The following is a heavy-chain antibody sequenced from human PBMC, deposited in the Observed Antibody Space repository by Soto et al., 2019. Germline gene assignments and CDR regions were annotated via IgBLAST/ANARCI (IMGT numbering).Heavy chain of an antibody. Sequence: SETLSLTCAVYGWSFSGYDWSWIRQPPGEGLEWIGEISHSGSTNYNPSLKSRGTTSVDTSKNQFSLKMTSVTAADTAVYYCASRRRGYSGYYRGRLGDFYYGMDVWGQGTTVTVSS. D-gene: IGHD5-12*01. CDR2: ISHSGST. V-gene: IGHV4-34*01. J-gene: IGHJ6*02. CDR1: GWSFSGYD. CDR3: ASRRRGYSGYYRGRLGDFYYGMDV.